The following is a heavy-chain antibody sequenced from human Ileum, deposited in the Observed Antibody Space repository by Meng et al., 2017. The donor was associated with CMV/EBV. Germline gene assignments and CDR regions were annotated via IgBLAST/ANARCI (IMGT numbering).Heavy chain of an antibody. CDR3: ARPIGQRLIRGYYYYSMDV. V-gene: IGHV3-30*02. D-gene: IGHD6-25*01. Sequence: SYGMHWVRQAPGKGLEWVAFIRYDGSDEYYEDSVKGRFTISRDNSKDTLYLQMNSMRAEDTAVYYCARPIGQRLIRGYYYYSMDVWGQGTTVTVSS. J-gene: IGHJ6*02. CDR2: IRYDGSDE. CDR1: SYG.